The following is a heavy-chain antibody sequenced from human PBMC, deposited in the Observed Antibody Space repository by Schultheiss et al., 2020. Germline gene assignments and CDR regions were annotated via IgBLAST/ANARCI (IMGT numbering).Heavy chain of an antibody. CDR1: GGSISSSNW. CDR3: ASSVHYYDSSGYQYAFDI. J-gene: IGHJ3*02. CDR2: IYHSGST. Sequence: SETLSLTCAVSGGSISSSNWWSWVRQPPGKGLEWIGEIYHSGSTNYNPSLKSRVTISVDKSKNQFSLKLSSVTAADTAVYYCASSVHYYDSSGYQYAFDIWGQGTMVTLSS. V-gene: IGHV4-4*02. D-gene: IGHD3-22*01.